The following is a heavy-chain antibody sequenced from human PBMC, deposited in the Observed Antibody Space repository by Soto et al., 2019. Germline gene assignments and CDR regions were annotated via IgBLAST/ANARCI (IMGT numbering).Heavy chain of an antibody. V-gene: IGHV1-69*12. CDR3: ARHVPAAGYYYGMVV. Sequence: QVQLVQSGAEVKKPGSSVKVSCKASGGTVSSYAISWVRQAPGQGLEWMGGIIPIFGTANYAQKFQGRVTITAEESTSTAYMVLNSLRSEDTAVYYCARHVPAAGYYYGMVVWGQGTTVTVSS. CDR2: IIPIFGTA. D-gene: IGHD2-2*01. J-gene: IGHJ6*02. CDR1: GGTVSSYA.